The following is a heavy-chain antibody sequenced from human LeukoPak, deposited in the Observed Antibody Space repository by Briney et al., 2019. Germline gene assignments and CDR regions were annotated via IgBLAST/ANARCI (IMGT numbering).Heavy chain of an antibody. V-gene: IGHV3-23*01. J-gene: IGHJ4*02. Sequence: PGGSLRLSCAASGFTFSSYAMSWVRQAPGKGLEWVSAISGSGGSTYYADSVKGRFTTSRDNSKNTLYLQMNSLRAEDTAVYYCARDQVFSSYGFGEFPAYWGQGTLVTVSS. CDR3: ARDQVFSSYGFGEFPAY. CDR1: GFTFSSYA. CDR2: ISGSGGST. D-gene: IGHD3-10*01.